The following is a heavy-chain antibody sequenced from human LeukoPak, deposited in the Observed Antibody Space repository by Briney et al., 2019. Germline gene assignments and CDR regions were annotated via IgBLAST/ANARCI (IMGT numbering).Heavy chain of an antibody. Sequence: GGSLRLSCAASGFTFSSYSMNWVRQAPGKGLEWVSYISSSSSTIYYADSVKGRFTISRDNAKNSLYLQMHSLRAEDTSVYYCARDSVSGSQDAFDFWRQGTMVTVSS. CDR3: ARDSVSGSQDAFDF. V-gene: IGHV3-48*04. J-gene: IGHJ3*01. CDR2: ISSSSSTI. CDR1: GFTFSSYS. D-gene: IGHD5/OR15-5a*01.